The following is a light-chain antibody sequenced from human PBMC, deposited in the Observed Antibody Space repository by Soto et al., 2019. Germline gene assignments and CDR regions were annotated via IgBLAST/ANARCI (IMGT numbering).Light chain of an antibody. V-gene: IGKV3-11*01. Sequence: LTQCPATRPLSKRSAETLAGKATRSVSSYLAWYQQKPGQAPRLLIYDASSRPTDIPARFCGSGSGTPVNLPFRSRESEDFALYYCEQRSNWPIILGQGTRLEIK. CDR2: DAS. CDR1: RSVSSY. CDR3: EQRSNWPII. J-gene: IGKJ5*01.